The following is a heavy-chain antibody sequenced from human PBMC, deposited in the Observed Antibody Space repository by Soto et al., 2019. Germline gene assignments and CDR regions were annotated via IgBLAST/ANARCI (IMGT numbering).Heavy chain of an antibody. V-gene: IGHV4-4*02. J-gene: IGHJ6*02. D-gene: IGHD2-2*01. CDR2: IYHSGST. Sequence: SETLSLTCAVSGGSISSSNWWSWVRQPPGKGLEWIGEIYHSGSTNYNPSLKSRVTISVDKSKNQFSLKLGSVTAADTAVYYCARCRSYCSSTSCAKYYYYGMDVWGQGTTVTVSS. CDR3: ARCRSYCSSTSCAKYYYYGMDV. CDR1: GGSISSSNW.